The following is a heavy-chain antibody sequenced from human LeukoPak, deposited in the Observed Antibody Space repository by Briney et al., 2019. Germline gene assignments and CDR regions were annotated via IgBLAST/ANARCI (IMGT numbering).Heavy chain of an antibody. CDR1: GFTFSSYA. V-gene: IGHV3-30*04. J-gene: IGHJ4*02. CDR3: ARNSCNSASCYDNFGY. CDR2: ISYDGGNK. D-gene: IGHD2-15*01. Sequence: GRSLRLSCAASGFTFSSYAMHWVRQAPGKGLEWVAVISYDGGNKYYADSVKGRFTISRDNSKNTLYLQMNSLRAEDTAVYYGARNSCNSASCYDNFGYWGQKTLGTASS.